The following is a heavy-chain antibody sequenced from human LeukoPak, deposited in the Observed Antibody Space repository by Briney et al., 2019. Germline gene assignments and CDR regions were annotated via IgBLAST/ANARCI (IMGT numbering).Heavy chain of an antibody. CDR2: ISGSGGST. Sequence: PGGSLRLSCAASGFTFSSYAMSWVRQAPGKGLEWVSAISGSGGSTYYADSVKGRFTISRDNSKNTLYLQMNSLRAEDTAVYYCAKGGPSWENYYDSSGYYYDTDYWGQGTLVTVSS. CDR1: GFTFSSYA. V-gene: IGHV3-23*01. J-gene: IGHJ4*02. D-gene: IGHD3-22*01. CDR3: AKGGPSWENYYDSSGYYYDTDY.